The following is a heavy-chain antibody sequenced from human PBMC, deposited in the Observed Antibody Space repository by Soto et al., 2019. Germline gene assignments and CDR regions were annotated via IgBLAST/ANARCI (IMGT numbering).Heavy chain of an antibody. D-gene: IGHD6-13*01. V-gene: IGHV3-23*01. J-gene: IGHJ4*02. Sequence: EVPLLESGGGLVQPGGSLRLSCAASGFTFSSYAMNWVRQAPGKGLEWVSVISGSDGSTYYADSVKGRFTISRDNSKNTLNLQMNSLRAEDTAVYYCARRSSSWYFDYWGQGTRVTVSS. CDR3: ARRSSSWYFDY. CDR2: ISGSDGST. CDR1: GFTFSSYA.